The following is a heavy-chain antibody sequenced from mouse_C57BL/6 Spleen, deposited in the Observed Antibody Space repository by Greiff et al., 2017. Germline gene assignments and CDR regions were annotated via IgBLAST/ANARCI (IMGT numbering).Heavy chain of an antibody. J-gene: IGHJ4*01. Sequence: QVQLQQPGAELVKPGASVKMSCKASGYTFTSYWITWVKQRPGQGLEWIGDIYPGSGSTNYTERFKSKATLTVDTSSSTAYMQLSSLTSEDSAVYYCAKEGPRQLRLRNYAMDYWGQGTSVTVSS. CDR2: IYPGSGST. V-gene: IGHV1-55*01. CDR1: GYTFTSYW. D-gene: IGHD3-2*02. CDR3: AKEGPRQLRLRNYAMDY.